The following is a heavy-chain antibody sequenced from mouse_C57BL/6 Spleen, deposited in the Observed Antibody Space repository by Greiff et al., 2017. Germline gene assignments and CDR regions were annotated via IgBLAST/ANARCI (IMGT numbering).Heavy chain of an antibody. CDR3: ARSLGRGWFAY. J-gene: IGHJ3*01. V-gene: IGHV1-69*01. CDR1: GYTFTSYW. D-gene: IGHD4-1*01. CDR2: FDPSDSYP. Sequence: VQLQQPGAELVMPGASVKLSCKASGYTFTSYWMHWVKQRPGPGLEWSGEFDPSDSYPNYNQKFKGTSTLTVGKSSSSAYMQLSSLTSEDSAVYYCARSLGRGWFAYWGQGTLVTVSA.